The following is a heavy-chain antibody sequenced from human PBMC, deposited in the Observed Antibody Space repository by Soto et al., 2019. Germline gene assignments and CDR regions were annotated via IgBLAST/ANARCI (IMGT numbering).Heavy chain of an antibody. CDR1: GYSISSGYY. V-gene: IGHV4-38-2*02. J-gene: IGHJ6*02. CDR2: IYHSGST. CDR3: ARDPGTTVTTGYNYYYYYGMDV. D-gene: IGHD4-17*01. Sequence: SETLSLTCTVSGYSISSGYYWGWIRQPPGKGLEWIGSIYHSGSTYYNPSLKSRVTISVDTSKNQFSLKLSSVTAADTAVYYCARDPGTTVTTGYNYYYYYGMDVWGQGTTVTVSS.